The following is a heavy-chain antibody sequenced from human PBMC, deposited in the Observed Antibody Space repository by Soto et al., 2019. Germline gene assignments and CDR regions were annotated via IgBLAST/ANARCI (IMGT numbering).Heavy chain of an antibody. CDR3: AKDRSVRGVNWFDP. CDR1: GYTFTSYA. D-gene: IGHD3-10*01. CDR2: INAGNGNT. Sequence: GASVKVSCKASGYTFTSYAMHWVRQAPGQRLEWMGWINAGNGNTKYSQKFQGRVTITRDTSASTAYMELSSLRSEDTAVYYCAKDRSVRGVNWFDPWGQGXLVTVYS. V-gene: IGHV1-3*01. J-gene: IGHJ5*02.